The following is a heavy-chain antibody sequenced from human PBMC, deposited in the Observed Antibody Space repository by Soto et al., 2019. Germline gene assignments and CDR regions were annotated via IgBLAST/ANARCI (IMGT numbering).Heavy chain of an antibody. V-gene: IGHV1-18*01. D-gene: IGHD4-17*01. CDR2: ISAYNGNT. Sequence: QVQLVQSGAEVKKPGASVKVSCKASGYTFTSYGISWVRQAPGQGLEWMGWISAYNGNTNYAQKLQGRVTMTTDTPTSTAYMERRSLRSDNTAVYYCARAYQVPRYGDYIFDYWGQGTLVTVSS. CDR3: ARAYQVPRYGDYIFDY. J-gene: IGHJ4*02. CDR1: GYTFTSYG.